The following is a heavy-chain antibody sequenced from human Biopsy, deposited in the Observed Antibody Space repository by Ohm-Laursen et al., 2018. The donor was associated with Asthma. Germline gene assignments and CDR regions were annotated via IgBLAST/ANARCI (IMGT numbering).Heavy chain of an antibody. CDR2: ISYDGSNK. V-gene: IGHV3-30*03. CDR1: GFTFSSYG. D-gene: IGHD3-3*01. J-gene: IGHJ4*02. CDR3: VSQSGGPDFWSGYYYFDY. Sequence: SLRLSCAASGFTFSSYGMHWIRQAPGKGLEWVAVISYDGSNKYYADSVKGRFTISRDNSKNTLYLQMNSLRAEDTAVYYCVSQSGGPDFWSGYYYFDYWGQGTLVTVSS.